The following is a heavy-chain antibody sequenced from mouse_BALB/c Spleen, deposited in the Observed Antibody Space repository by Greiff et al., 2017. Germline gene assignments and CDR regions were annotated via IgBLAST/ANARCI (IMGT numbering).Heavy chain of an antibody. D-gene: IGHD1-1*01. CDR2: ISSGGGST. Sequence: DVKLVESGGGLVKPGGSLKLSCAASGFAFSSYDMSWVRQTPEKRLEWVAYISSGGGSTYYPDTVKGRFTISRDNAKNTLYLQMSSLRSEDTAMYYCARQRDYGRSYLDVWGAGTTVTVSS. CDR3: ARQRDYGRSYLDV. V-gene: IGHV5-12-1*01. CDR1: GFAFSSYD. J-gene: IGHJ1*01.